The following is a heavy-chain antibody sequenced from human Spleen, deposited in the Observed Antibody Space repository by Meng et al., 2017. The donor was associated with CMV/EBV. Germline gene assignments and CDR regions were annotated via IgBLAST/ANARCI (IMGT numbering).Heavy chain of an antibody. D-gene: IGHD3-9*01. CDR2: ISSSSSYI. V-gene: IGHV3-21*01. CDR3: ARDSRVDYDILTGYLLAPDAFDI. J-gene: IGHJ3*02. Sequence: GESLKISCAASGFTFSSYSMNWVRQAPGKGLDWVSSISSSSSYIYYADSVKGRFTTSRDNAKNSLYLQMNSLRAEDTAVYYCARDSRVDYDILTGYLLAPDAFDIWGQGTMVTVSS. CDR1: GFTFSSYS.